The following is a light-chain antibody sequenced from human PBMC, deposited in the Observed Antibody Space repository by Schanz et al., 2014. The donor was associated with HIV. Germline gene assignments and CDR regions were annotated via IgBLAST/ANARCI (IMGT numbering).Light chain of an antibody. CDR3: SSYAGNNNGV. J-gene: IGLJ3*02. CDR1: SSDVGGYNY. Sequence: QSALTQPPSASGSPGQSVTISCTGTSSDVGGYNYVSWYQHHPGKAPKLMIYDVSNRPSGVSNRFSGSKSGNTASLTVSGLQAEDEADYYCSSYAGNNNGVFGGGTKLTVL. CDR2: DVS. V-gene: IGLV2-8*01.